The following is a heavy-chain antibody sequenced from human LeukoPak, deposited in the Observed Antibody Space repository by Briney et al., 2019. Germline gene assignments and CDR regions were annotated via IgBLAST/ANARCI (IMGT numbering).Heavy chain of an antibody. CDR2: IRTKAYHGETT. D-gene: IGHD1-14*01. CDR1: GFTFGDYA. Sequence: PGGSVRLSCTGSGFTFGDYAVVWFRRAPGKGLEWLGFIRTKAYHGETTDYATSVKGRFTISRDDSKSIAYLQMSSLKTEDTAVYYCTRDRQVQTGFDYWGQGTLVTVSS. V-gene: IGHV3-49*03. J-gene: IGHJ4*02. CDR3: TRDRQVQTGFDY.